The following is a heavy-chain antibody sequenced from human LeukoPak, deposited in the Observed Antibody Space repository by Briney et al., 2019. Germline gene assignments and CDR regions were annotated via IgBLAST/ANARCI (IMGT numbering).Heavy chain of an antibody. Sequence: GGSLRLSCAASGFTFSSYAMSWVRQAPGKGLEWVSAISCSGGSTYYADSVKGRFTISRDNSKNTLYLQMNSLRAEDTAVYYCTSNSDILTAITRGKTIDYWGQGTLVTVSS. V-gene: IGHV3-23*01. J-gene: IGHJ4*02. CDR2: ISCSGGST. CDR1: GFTFSSYA. D-gene: IGHD3-9*01. CDR3: TSNSDILTAITRGKTIDY.